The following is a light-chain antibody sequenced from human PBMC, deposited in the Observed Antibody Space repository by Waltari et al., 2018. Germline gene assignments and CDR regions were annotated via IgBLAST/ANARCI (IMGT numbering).Light chain of an antibody. CDR3: QQRSIWPYT. V-gene: IGKV3-11*01. CDR1: LRIRNH. CDR2: DAS. J-gene: IGKJ2*01. Sequence: ASLRIRNHLGWYQQKPGHAPRLSLVDASSRATGIPARCRGTGSGTEFTRTGSDLEPEDFGIYYCQQRSIWPYTVGQGTRLEIK.